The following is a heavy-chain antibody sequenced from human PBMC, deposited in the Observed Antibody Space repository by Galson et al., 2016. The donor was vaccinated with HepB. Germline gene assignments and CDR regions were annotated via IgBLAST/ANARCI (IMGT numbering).Heavy chain of an antibody. CDR1: GGSISSSSYY. Sequence: TLSLTCTVSGGSISSSSYYWGWIRQPPGKVLEWIGSIYSSGSTYYNPSLKSRVIISVDTSKNQFSLKLSSVTAADTAVYYCARPDVLRFLEWLSENPGENAFDIWGQGTMVTVSS. J-gene: IGHJ3*02. CDR3: ARPDVLRFLEWLSENPGENAFDI. V-gene: IGHV4-39*01. D-gene: IGHD3-3*01. CDR2: IYSSGST.